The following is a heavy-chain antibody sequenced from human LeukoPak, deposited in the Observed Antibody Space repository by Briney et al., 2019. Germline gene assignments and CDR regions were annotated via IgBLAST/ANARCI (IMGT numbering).Heavy chain of an antibody. Sequence: GGSLRLSCAASGFTFDDYAMHWVGQAPGKGLEWVSGISWNSGSIGYADSVKGRFTIFRDNAKTSLYLQMNSLRAEDTAVYYCARDRYSGRSNFDYWGQGTLVTVSS. D-gene: IGHD1-26*01. V-gene: IGHV3-9*01. CDR3: ARDRYSGRSNFDY. J-gene: IGHJ4*02. CDR1: GFTFDDYA. CDR2: ISWNSGSI.